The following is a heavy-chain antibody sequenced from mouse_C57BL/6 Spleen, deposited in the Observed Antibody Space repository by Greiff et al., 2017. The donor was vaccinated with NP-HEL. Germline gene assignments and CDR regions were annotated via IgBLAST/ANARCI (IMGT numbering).Heavy chain of an antibody. V-gene: IGHV5-15*01. CDR1: GFTFSDYG. Sequence: EVQLVESGGGLVQPGGSLKLSCAASGFTFSDYGMAWVRQAPRKGPEWVAFISNLAYSIYYADTVTGRFTISRENAKNTLYLEMSSLRSEDTAMYYCARQTGRYAMDYWGQGTSVTVSS. CDR2: ISNLAYSI. J-gene: IGHJ4*01. D-gene: IGHD1-1*02. CDR3: ARQTGRYAMDY.